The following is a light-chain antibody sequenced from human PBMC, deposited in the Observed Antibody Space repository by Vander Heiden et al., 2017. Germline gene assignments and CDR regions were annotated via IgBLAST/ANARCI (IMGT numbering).Light chain of an antibody. V-gene: IGLV3-25*03. CDR1: ALPKQY. CDR3: QSADSSGTTWV. Sequence: YELTQPPSLSVSPGQTARITCSGDALPKQYAYWYQQKPGQDPVLVIYKDSERPSGIPERFSGSSSGTTVTLTISGVQAEDEADYYCQSADSSGTTWVFGGGTKLTVL. CDR2: KDS. J-gene: IGLJ3*02.